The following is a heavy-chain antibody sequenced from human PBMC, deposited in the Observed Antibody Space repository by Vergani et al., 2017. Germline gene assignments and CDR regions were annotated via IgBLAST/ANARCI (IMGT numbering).Heavy chain of an antibody. Sequence: EVQLVESGGGLVKPGGSLRLSCAASGFTFSSYSMNWVRQAPGKGLEWVSSISSSSSYIYYADSVKGRFTISRDNAKNSLYLQMNSLRAEDTAVYYCARDFFPGLGLPDAFDFWGQGTMVTVSS. V-gene: IGHV3-21*01. CDR1: GFTFSSYS. CDR3: ARDFFPGLGLPDAFDF. D-gene: IGHD3/OR15-3a*01. CDR2: ISSSSSYI. J-gene: IGHJ3*01.